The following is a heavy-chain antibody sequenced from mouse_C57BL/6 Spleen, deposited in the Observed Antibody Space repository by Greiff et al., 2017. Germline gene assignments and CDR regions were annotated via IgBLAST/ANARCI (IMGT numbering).Heavy chain of an antibody. Sequence: VQLQQSGAELVRPGASVTLSCKASGYTFTDYEMHWVKQTPVHGLEWIGAIDPETGGTAYNQKFKGKDILTADKSSSTAYMELRSLTSEDSAVYYCTKGQGSSLYYYAMDYWGQGTSVTVSS. CDR3: TKGQGSSLYYYAMDY. V-gene: IGHV1-15*01. CDR2: IDPETGGT. D-gene: IGHD1-1*01. CDR1: GYTFTDYE. J-gene: IGHJ4*01.